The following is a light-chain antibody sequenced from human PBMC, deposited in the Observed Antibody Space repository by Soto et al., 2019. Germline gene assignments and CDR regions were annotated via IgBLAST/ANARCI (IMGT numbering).Light chain of an antibody. V-gene: IGLV2-8*01. Sequence: QSALTQPPSASGSPGQSVTISCTGTSSDVGGYNYVSWYQQHPGKAPKLMIYEVSYRPSGVPERFSGSKSGNTASLTVSGLQAEDEADYYCSSYAGSSTVFGTGTKVTVL. CDR2: EVS. J-gene: IGLJ1*01. CDR3: SSYAGSSTV. CDR1: SSDVGGYNY.